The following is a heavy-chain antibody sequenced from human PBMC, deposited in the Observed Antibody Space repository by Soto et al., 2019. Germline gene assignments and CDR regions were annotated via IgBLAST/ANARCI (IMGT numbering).Heavy chain of an antibody. J-gene: IGHJ4*02. Sequence: PSETLSLTCTVSGVSISSAAYCWSWIRQSPDKGLEWIGHIYDGGTTYSSPSLKGRVTISADTSETQFSLKLSSVSAADTAVYYCARGPSGDKIDYWGQGIQVTVSS. CDR2: IYDGGTT. CDR1: GVSISSAAYC. V-gene: IGHV4-30-4*01. CDR3: ARGPSGDKIDY. D-gene: IGHD7-27*01.